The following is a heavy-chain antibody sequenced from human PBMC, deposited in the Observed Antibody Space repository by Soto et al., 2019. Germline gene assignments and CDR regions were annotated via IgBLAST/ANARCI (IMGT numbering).Heavy chain of an antibody. CDR1: GGTFSSYT. Sequence: SVKVSCKASGGTFSSYTISWVRQAPGQGLEWMGRIIPILGIANYAQKFQGRVTITADKSTSTAYMELSSLRSEDTAVYYCARRLGGYSGYDPWGQGTLVTVSS. J-gene: IGHJ5*02. D-gene: IGHD5-12*01. V-gene: IGHV1-69*02. CDR3: ARRLGGYSGYDP. CDR2: IIPILGIA.